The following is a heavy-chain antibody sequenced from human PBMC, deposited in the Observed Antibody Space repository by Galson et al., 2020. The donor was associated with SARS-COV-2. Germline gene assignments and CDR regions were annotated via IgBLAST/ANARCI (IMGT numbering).Heavy chain of an antibody. V-gene: IGHV3-11*04. CDR1: GFTFSDYY. Sequence: NSGGSLRLSCAASGFTFSDYYMSWIRQAPGKGLEWVSYISSSGSTIYYADSVKGRFTISRDNSKNTLYLQMNSLRAEDTAVYYCARDLEDSGIVVVTAFDYWGQGTLVTVSS. CDR2: ISSSGSTI. J-gene: IGHJ4*02. D-gene: IGHD3-22*01. CDR3: ARDLEDSGIVVVTAFDY.